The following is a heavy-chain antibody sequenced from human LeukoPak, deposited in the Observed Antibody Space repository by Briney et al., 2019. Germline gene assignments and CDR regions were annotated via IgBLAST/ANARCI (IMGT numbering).Heavy chain of an antibody. J-gene: IGHJ4*02. D-gene: IGHD5-18*01. V-gene: IGHV4-38-2*01. Sequence: SETLSLTCAVSGYSISSGYYWGWIRQPPGKGLEWIGRIYHSGSTYYNPSLKSRVTISVDTSKNQFSLKLSSVTAADTAVYYCARHVRGYSYGSPGDYWGQGTLVTVSS. CDR2: IYHSGST. CDR3: ARHVRGYSYGSPGDY. CDR1: GYSISSGYY.